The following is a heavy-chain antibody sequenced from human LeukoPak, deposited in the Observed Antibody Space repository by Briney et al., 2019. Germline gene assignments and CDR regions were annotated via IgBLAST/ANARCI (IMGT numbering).Heavy chain of an antibody. CDR3: AKDLSGYYDSNKYFQY. D-gene: IGHD3-22*01. CDR1: GFTFSSYT. J-gene: IGHJ1*01. CDR2: ISSSGGST. Sequence: GGSLRLSCAASGFTFSSYTMNWVRQAPGKGLEWVSLISSSGGSTYYADSVKGRFTIARDNSKNTLYLQMNSLRAEDTAVYYCAKDLSGYYDSNKYFQYWGQGTLVTVSS. V-gene: IGHV3-23*01.